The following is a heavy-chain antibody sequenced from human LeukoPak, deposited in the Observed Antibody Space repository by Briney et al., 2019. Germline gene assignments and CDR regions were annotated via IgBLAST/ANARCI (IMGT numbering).Heavy chain of an antibody. CDR2: IYYSGST. V-gene: IGHV4-39*01. J-gene: IGHJ4*02. CDR3: ASGYQWELLRYYFDY. CDR1: GGSISSSSYY. Sequence: SETLSLTCTVSGGSISSSSYYWGWIRQPPGKGLEWIGSIYYSGSTYYNPSLKSQVTISVDTSKNQFSLKLSSVTAADTAVYYCASGYQWELLRYYFDYWGQGTLVTVSS. D-gene: IGHD1-26*01.